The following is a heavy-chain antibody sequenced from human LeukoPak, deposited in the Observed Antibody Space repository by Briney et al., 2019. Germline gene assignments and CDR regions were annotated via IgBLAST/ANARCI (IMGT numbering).Heavy chain of an antibody. CDR1: GLTFSDYS. CDR3: ASFTVVGSYYYYMGV. V-gene: IGHV3-69-1*01. D-gene: IGHD3-10*01. CDR2: ISSSSTT. J-gene: IGHJ6*03. Sequence: PGGSLRLSCTASGLTFSDYSMNWVRQAPGKGLEWVSYISSSSTTYYADSVRGRFTISRDNAKNSLYLQMSSLRAEDSAVYYCASFTVVGSYYYYMGVWGNGTTVTVSS.